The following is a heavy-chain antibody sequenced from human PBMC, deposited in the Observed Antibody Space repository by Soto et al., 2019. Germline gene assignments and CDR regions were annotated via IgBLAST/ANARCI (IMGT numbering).Heavy chain of an antibody. Sequence: HPGGSLRLSCAASGFTFSSYWMSWVRQAPGKGLEWVANIKQDGSEKNFVGSVKGRFTISRDNAKSSLYLQMNSLRAEDTAVYYCARDAVLVPAAIPYYYYGTDVWGQGTTVTVSS. CDR2: IKQDGSEK. D-gene: IGHD2-2*01. CDR3: ARDAVLVPAAIPYYYYGTDV. CDR1: GFTFSSYW. J-gene: IGHJ6*02. V-gene: IGHV3-7*01.